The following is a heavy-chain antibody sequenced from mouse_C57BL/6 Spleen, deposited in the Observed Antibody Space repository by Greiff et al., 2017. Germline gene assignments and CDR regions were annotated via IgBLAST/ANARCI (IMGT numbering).Heavy chain of an antibody. CDR3: ARPLITTVVAPFDY. CDR1: GFTFSSYG. CDR2: ISSGGSYT. J-gene: IGHJ2*01. Sequence: EVQVVESGGDLVKPGGSLKLSCAASGFTFSSYGMSWVRQTPDKRLEWVATISSGGSYTYYPDSVKGRFTISRDNAKNTLYLQMSSLKSEDTAMYYWARPLITTVVAPFDYWGQGTTLTVSS. V-gene: IGHV5-6*01. D-gene: IGHD1-1*01.